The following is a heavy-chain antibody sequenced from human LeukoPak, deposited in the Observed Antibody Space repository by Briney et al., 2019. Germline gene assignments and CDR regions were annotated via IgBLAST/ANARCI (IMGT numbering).Heavy chain of an antibody. CDR2: IYHSGST. D-gene: IGHD3-9*01. CDR1: GYSISSGYY. V-gene: IGHV4-38-2*01. Sequence: SETLSLTCAVSGYSISSGYYWGWIRQPPGKGLEWIGSIYHSGSTYYNPSLKSRVTISVDTSKNQFSLKLSSVTAADTAVYYCARGGKLRYFDWSELGEFWDIWGQGTMVTVSS. CDR3: ARGGKLRYFDWSELGEFWDI. J-gene: IGHJ3*02.